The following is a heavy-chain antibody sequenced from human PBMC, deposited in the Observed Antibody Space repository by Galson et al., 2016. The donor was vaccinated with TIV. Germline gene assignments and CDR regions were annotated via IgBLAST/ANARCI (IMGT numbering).Heavy chain of an antibody. CDR1: EITVSDNF. J-gene: IGHJ6*02. CDR2: IYSDGST. Sequence: LRLSCAASEITVSDNFMTWVRQAPGKGLEWVSVIYSDGSTHYTDSVKGRFTISRDHSKNTLYLQMNSLRPEDTAVYYCARDRYYDSPGHYYYYYGIDVWGQGTSVTVSS. V-gene: IGHV3-66*02. D-gene: IGHD3-22*01. CDR3: ARDRYYDSPGHYYYYYGIDV.